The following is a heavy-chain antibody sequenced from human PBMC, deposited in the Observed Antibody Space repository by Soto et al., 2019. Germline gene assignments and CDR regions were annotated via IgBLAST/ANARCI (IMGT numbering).Heavy chain of an antibody. D-gene: IGHD6-13*01. CDR2: ISYDGSNK. CDR3: ARGRGGKQWIAAAGTLTPYYYYGMDV. J-gene: IGHJ6*02. V-gene: IGHV3-30-3*01. Sequence: GGSLRLSCAASGFTFSSYAMHWVRQAPGKGLEWVAVISYDGSNKYYADSMKGRFTISRDNSKNTLYLQMNSLRAEDTAVYYCARGRGGKQWIAAAGTLTPYYYYGMDVWGQGTTVTVSS. CDR1: GFTFSSYA.